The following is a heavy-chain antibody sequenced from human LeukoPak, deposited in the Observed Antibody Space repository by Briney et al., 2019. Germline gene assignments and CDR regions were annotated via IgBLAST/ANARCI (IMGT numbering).Heavy chain of an antibody. D-gene: IGHD6-25*01. Sequence: GGSLRLSCAASGFTISSYAMSWVRQAPGKGLEWVSAISGSGGSTYYADSVKGRFTISRDNSKNTLYLQMNSLRAEDTAVYYCAKDRVAAVRFGTRTQYYFDYWGQGTLVTVSS. V-gene: IGHV3-23*01. CDR1: GFTISSYA. CDR3: AKDRVAAVRFGTRTQYYFDY. J-gene: IGHJ4*02. CDR2: ISGSGGST.